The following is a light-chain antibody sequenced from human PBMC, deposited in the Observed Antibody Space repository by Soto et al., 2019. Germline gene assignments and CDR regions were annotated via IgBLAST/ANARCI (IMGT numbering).Light chain of an antibody. Sequence: DIQLTQSPSFLSASVGDRVTITCRASQGCSNYLAWYQRKPGKAPKLLIYTASTLQSGVPSRFSGSGSGTEFTLTISSLQPEDFATYYCQQLNSYPLTFGGGTKVEIK. J-gene: IGKJ4*01. CDR2: TAS. CDR3: QQLNSYPLT. V-gene: IGKV1-9*01. CDR1: QGCSNY.